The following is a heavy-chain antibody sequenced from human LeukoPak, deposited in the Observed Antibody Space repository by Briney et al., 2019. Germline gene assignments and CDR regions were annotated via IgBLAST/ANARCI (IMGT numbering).Heavy chain of an antibody. D-gene: IGHD1-26*01. CDR2: IYYSGST. J-gene: IGHJ5*02. Sequence: SETLSLTCTVSGGSISSGGYYWSWIRQHPGKGLEWIGYIYYSGSTYYNPSLKSRVTISVDTSKNQFSLKLSSVTAADTAAYYCARTRLLTNWFDPWGQGTLVTVSS. V-gene: IGHV4-31*03. CDR1: GGSISSGGYY. CDR3: ARTRLLTNWFDP.